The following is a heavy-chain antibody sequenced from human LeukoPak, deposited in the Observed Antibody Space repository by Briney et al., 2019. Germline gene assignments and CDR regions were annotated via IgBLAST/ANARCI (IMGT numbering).Heavy chain of an antibody. CDR1: GYTFTSYD. CDR2: MNPNSGNT. J-gene: IGHJ5*02. V-gene: IGHV1-8*01. D-gene: IGHD5/OR15-5a*01. CDR3: ARHLRGRGPIDP. Sequence: EASVKVSCKASGYTFTSYDINWVRQATGQGLEWMGWMNPNSGNTGYAQKFQGRVTMTRNTPISTAYMELSSLRSEDTAVYYCARHLRGRGPIDPWGQGTLVTVSS.